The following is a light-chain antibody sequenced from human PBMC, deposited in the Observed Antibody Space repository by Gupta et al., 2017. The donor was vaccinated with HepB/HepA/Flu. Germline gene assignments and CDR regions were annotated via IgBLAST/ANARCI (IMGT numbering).Light chain of an antibody. Sequence: DIRVIQSPSTLSTSVGERVTITCRASEDIKTFLAWYQQQPGKAPKLLIYQTSNLQSGVPSRFRGSGSGTESTLTISSLQPDDSATYYCQQYDTFSRHTFGGGTKVEI. V-gene: IGKV1-5*03. CDR2: QTS. CDR1: EDIKTF. CDR3: QQYDTFSRHT. J-gene: IGKJ4*01.